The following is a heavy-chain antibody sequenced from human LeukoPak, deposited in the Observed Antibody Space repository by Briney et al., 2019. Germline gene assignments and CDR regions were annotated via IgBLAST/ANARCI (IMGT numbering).Heavy chain of an antibody. J-gene: IGHJ4*02. CDR3: AKGPTYLDY. V-gene: IGHV3-23*01. CDR2: ISGSTGRT. D-gene: IGHD3-16*01. Sequence: GGSLRLSCVGSGFTFENYAMTWVRRAPGKGLEWVSSISGSTGRTYYLDSVEGRFTISRDNSKNTLYLQMNSLRAEDTAVYYCAKGPTYLDYWGQGTQVTVSS. CDR1: GFTFENYA.